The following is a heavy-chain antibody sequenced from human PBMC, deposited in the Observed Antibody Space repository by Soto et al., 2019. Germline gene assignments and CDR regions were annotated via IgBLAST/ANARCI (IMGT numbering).Heavy chain of an antibody. J-gene: IGHJ4*02. CDR2: ISGSGGST. D-gene: IGHD3-3*01. CDR3: AKRYYDFWSGYYGL. Sequence: GGSLRLSCAASGFTFSSYAMSWARRAQGRGLAWVSAISGSGGSTYYADSVKGRFTISRDNSKNTLYLQMNSLRAEDTAVYYCAKRYYDFWSGYYGLWGQGTLVTVSS. V-gene: IGHV3-23*01. CDR1: GFTFSSYA.